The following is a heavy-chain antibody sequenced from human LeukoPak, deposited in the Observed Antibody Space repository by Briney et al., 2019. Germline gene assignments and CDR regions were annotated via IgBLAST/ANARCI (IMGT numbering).Heavy chain of an antibody. V-gene: IGHV3-21*01. CDR2: ISSSSIYI. Sequence: GGSLRLSCAASGFTFTTSSMNWVRQAPGKGLEWVSSISSSSIYIYYADSVKGRFTISRDNAKNSLYLQMNSLRAEDTAVYYCARDWGGGSCYWGQGTLVTVSS. CDR3: ARDWGGGSCY. CDR1: GFTFTTSS. J-gene: IGHJ4*02. D-gene: IGHD1-26*01.